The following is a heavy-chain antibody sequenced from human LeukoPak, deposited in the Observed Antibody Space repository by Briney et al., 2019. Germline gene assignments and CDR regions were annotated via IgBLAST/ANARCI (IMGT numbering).Heavy chain of an antibody. CDR2: IYYSGTT. Sequence: PSETLSLTCTVSGGSISSSYYYWTWLRQPPGKGLEWIGTIYYSGTTYYNPSLKSRVTISVDTSRNQFSLKLSSVTATDTAVYYCARMIGDDAFDIWGQGTMVTVSS. J-gene: IGHJ3*02. D-gene: IGHD3-22*01. CDR1: GGSISSSYYY. V-gene: IGHV4-39*01. CDR3: ARMIGDDAFDI.